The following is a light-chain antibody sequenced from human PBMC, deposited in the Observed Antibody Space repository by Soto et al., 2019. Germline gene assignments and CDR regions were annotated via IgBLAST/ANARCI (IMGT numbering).Light chain of an antibody. CDR1: QTINSY. V-gene: IGKV1-39*01. CDR2: NTS. Sequence: IQMTQSPSSLSASVGDRVTITCRASQTINSYLHWYQQKPGKAPKLLIYNTSNLQSGVPSRFSGSGSGTDFTLTISTLQPEDFATYYCQYGGAFGPGTKVDIK. J-gene: IGKJ3*01. CDR3: QYGGA.